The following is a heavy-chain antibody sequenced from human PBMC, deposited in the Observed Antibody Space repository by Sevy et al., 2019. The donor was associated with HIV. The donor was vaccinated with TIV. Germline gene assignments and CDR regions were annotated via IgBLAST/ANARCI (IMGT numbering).Heavy chain of an antibody. CDR2: FDPEDGET. V-gene: IGHV1-24*01. Sequence: ALVKVSCKVSGKKVTQLAMHWVRQAPGKGLEWMATFDPEDGETFYAQNFQGRVTMTEDTSRDTAYMELSSLRSEDAAVYYCATTKDYYESSGSPFDDWGQGTPVTVSS. D-gene: IGHD3-22*01. J-gene: IGHJ4*02. CDR3: ATTKDYYESSGSPFDD. CDR1: GKKVTQLA.